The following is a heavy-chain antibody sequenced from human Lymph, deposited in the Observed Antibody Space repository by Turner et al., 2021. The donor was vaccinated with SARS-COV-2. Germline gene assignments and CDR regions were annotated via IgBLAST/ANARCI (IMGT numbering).Heavy chain of an antibody. CDR3: ATVLCTGSSCYYYGMDV. Sequence: QVQLVQSGAEVTKPGSSVKVSCKVSGYTLTELSMHWVRQAPGKGLEWMGGFDPEDGEIIYAQKFQGRVTMTEDTSTDTAYMERSSLRSEDTAVYYCATVLCTGSSCYYYGMDVWGQGTTVTVSS. CDR2: FDPEDGEI. D-gene: IGHD2-15*01. CDR1: GYTLTELS. J-gene: IGHJ6*02. V-gene: IGHV1-24*01.